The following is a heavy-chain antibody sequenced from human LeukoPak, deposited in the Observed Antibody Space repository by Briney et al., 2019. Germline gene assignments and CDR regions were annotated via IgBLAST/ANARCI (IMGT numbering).Heavy chain of an antibody. CDR1: GFTFSSYA. CDR3: AKDRALVGATIADDAFDI. D-gene: IGHD1-26*01. CDR2: ISGSGGST. V-gene: IGHV3-23*01. J-gene: IGHJ3*02. Sequence: GGSLRLSCAASGFTFSSYAMSWVRQAPGKGLEWVSAISGSGGSTYYADSVKGRFTISRDNSKNTLYLQMNSLRAEDTAVYYCAKDRALVGATIADDAFDIWGQGTMVTVSS.